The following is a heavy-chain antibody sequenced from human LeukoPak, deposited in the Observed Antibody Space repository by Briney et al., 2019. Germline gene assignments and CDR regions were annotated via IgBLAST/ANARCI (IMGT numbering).Heavy chain of an antibody. D-gene: IGHD2-2*01. J-gene: IGHJ5*02. CDR3: ARGVCSSTSCPGVRRWFDP. CDR1: GYTFTSYC. V-gene: IGHV1-18*01. Sequence: ASVKVSCKASGYTFTSYCISWVRQAPGQGLEWMGWISAYNGNTNYAQKLQGRVTLTTDTSPSTAYMELRSMRSDDTAVYYCARGVCSSTSCPGVRRWFDPWGQGTLVTVSS. CDR2: ISAYNGNT.